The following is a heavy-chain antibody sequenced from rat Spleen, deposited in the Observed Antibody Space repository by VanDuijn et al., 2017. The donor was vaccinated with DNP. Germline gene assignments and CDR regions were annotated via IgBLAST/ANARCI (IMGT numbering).Heavy chain of an antibody. CDR3: ARYGIYGGYYYIMDA. Sequence: EVQLQESGPGLVKPSQSLSLTCSVTGYSITSNYWGWIRKFPGNKMEWIGHITYSGSTSYNPSLKSRISITRDTSKNQFFLQLNSVTTEDTATYFCARYGIYGGYYYIMDAWGQGASVTVSS. CDR2: ITYSGST. V-gene: IGHV3-1*01. J-gene: IGHJ4*01. D-gene: IGHD1-11*01. CDR1: GYSITSNY.